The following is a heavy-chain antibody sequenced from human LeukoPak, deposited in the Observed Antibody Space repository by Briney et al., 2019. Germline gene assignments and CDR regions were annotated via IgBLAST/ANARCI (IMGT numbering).Heavy chain of an antibody. CDR1: GFTFSSYW. J-gene: IGHJ6*02. CDR3: ARGGGLDV. CDR2: INHNGNVN. V-gene: IGHV3-7*03. Sequence: GGSLRLSCAASGFTFSSYWMNWARQAPGKGLEWVASINHNGNVNYYVDTVKGRFTISRDNAKNSLYLQMSNLRAEDTAVYFCARGGGLDVWGQGATVTVSS. D-gene: IGHD3-16*01.